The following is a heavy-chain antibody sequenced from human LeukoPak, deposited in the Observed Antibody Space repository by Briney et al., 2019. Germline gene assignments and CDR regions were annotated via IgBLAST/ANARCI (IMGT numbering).Heavy chain of an antibody. V-gene: IGHV3-48*02. Sequence: GGSLRLSCAASGFTFSSYGMHWVRQAPGKGLEWISYIGSSGSPTHYADSVRGRFTISRDNAKNSLYLQMNSLRDDDTALYYCARRPYSDTSGRLSDVWGQGTTVTVSS. CDR3: ARRPYSDTSGRLSDV. J-gene: IGHJ6*02. D-gene: IGHD3-22*01. CDR2: IGSSGSPT. CDR1: GFTFSSYG.